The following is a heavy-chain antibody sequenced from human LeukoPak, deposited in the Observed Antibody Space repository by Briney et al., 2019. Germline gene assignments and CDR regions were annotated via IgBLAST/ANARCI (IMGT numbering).Heavy chain of an antibody. Sequence: PGGSLRLSCAASGFTFSSYAMTWVHQAPGEGLQWVSGISGSGTSAYYADSVRGRFTISGDNSKNTLYLQMNSLRAEDTAVYYCARERLPYAFDIWGQGTMVTVSS. D-gene: IGHD2-15*01. V-gene: IGHV3-23*01. CDR1: GFTFSSYA. CDR3: ARERLPYAFDI. CDR2: ISGSGTSA. J-gene: IGHJ3*02.